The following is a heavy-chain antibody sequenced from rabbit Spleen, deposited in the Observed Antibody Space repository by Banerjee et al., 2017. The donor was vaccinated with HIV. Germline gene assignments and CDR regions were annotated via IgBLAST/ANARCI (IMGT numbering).Heavy chain of an antibody. D-gene: IGHD1-1*01. J-gene: IGHJ4*01. CDR2: IYPAFGIK. CDR1: GIDFSSYG. CDR3: ARSHPNTISAHSL. Sequence: ELVESGGGLVQTGESLKLSCKASGIDFSSYGISWVRQAPGKGPEWIAYIYPAFGIKNYANSVKDRFTISSDNAQNTVFLQLTSLTASDTATYFCARSHPNTISAHSLWGPVTLVTVS. V-gene: IGHV1S47*01.